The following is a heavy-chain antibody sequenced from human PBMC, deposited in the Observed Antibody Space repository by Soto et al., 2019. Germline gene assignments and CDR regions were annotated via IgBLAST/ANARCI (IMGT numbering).Heavy chain of an antibody. CDR1: GGPSGINTT. J-gene: IGHJ4*02. CDR3: ARLPILQLWRYYVDQ. Sequence: QLHLQESAPGRVKPPRPLSSRSLALGGPSGINTTGGWLGQPPEKERRGMGNIFRTGDTYFNPSLNSRLTISIDTSKNQFSLKLTSVTAADTAVYYCARLPILQLWRYYVDQWGQGTLVTVSS. CDR2: IFRTGDT. D-gene: IGHD5-18*01. V-gene: IGHV4-39*01.